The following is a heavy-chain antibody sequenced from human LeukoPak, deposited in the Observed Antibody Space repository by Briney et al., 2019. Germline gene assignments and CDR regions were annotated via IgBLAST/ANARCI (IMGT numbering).Heavy chain of an antibody. CDR3: ANEIRPNDY. CDR2: IDISGDST. V-gene: IGHV3-23*05. Sequence: GGSLRLSCVVSGFTFSSHAMCWVRQAPGRGLEWVSSIDISGDSTSYADSVKGRFTISRDNSKNTLLLQMDSLRAEDSAIYYCANEIRPNDYWGRGTLVTVSS. CDR1: GFTFSSHA. D-gene: IGHD4/OR15-4a*01. J-gene: IGHJ4*02.